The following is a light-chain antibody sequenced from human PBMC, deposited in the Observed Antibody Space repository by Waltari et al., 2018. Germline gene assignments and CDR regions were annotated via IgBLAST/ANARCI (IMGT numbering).Light chain of an antibody. CDR2: YNN. CDR3: QLWDSSSDHVV. J-gene: IGLJ2*01. CDR1: NIGSKT. Sequence: SYVLTQSPSVSVAPGETARITCGGNNIGSKTVHWYQQKTGQAPILVMYYNNDRPSGLPSRRSRSNSGCTATLTISMVEAGDEADYYCQLWDSSSDHVVFGGGTKLTVL. V-gene: IGLV3-21*04.